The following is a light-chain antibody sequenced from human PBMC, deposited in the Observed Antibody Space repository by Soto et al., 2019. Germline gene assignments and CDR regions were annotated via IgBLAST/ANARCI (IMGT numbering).Light chain of an antibody. V-gene: IGKV3-15*01. CDR1: QSVSRN. Sequence: EILMTQSPSTLAVSPGESATLSCRASQSVSRNLAWYQQKPGQAPRLLIYGASTRATGIPARFSGSGSGTEFTLTISSLQSEDFEVYYCQQYNNWPRTFGQGTKVDIK. CDR2: GAS. CDR3: QQYNNWPRT. J-gene: IGKJ1*01.